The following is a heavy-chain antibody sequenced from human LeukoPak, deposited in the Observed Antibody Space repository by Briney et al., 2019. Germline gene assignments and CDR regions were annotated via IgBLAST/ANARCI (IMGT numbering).Heavy chain of an antibody. V-gene: IGHV1-69*13. Sequence: SVKVSCKASGGTFSSYAISWVRQAPGQGLEWMGGIIPIFGTANYAQKFQGRVTITADESTSTAYMELSSLRSEDTAVYYCARDSGGDDNIWGSLHWFDPWGQGTLVTVSS. CDR1: GGTFSSYA. D-gene: IGHD3-16*01. CDR2: IIPIFGTA. J-gene: IGHJ5*02. CDR3: ARDSGGDDNIWGSLHWFDP.